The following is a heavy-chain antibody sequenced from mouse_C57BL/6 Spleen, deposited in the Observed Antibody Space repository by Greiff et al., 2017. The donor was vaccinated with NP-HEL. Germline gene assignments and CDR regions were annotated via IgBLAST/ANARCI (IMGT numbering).Heavy chain of an antibody. CDR2: ISSGSSTI. D-gene: IGHD3-2*02. Sequence: EVKLMESGGGLVKPGGSLKLSCAASGFTFSDYGMHWVRQAPEKGLEWVAYISSGSSTIYYADTVKGRFTISRDNAKNTLFLQMTSLRSEDTAMYYCARRTAQATPFAYWGQGTLVTVSA. CDR1: GFTFSDYG. CDR3: ARRTAQATPFAY. J-gene: IGHJ3*01. V-gene: IGHV5-17*01.